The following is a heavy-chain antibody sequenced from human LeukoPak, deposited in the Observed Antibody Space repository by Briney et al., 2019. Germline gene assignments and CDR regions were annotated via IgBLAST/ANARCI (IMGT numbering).Heavy chain of an antibody. Sequence: PGGSLRLSCAASGFTFSSYAIHWVRQAPGKGLEWVAVIWYDGSNKYYADSVKGRFTISRDNSKNTLYLQMNSLRAEDTAVYYCARDGNDCSSTSCEYYYYYGMDVWGQGTTVTVSS. CDR1: GFTFSSYA. D-gene: IGHD2-2*01. V-gene: IGHV3-33*08. CDR2: IWYDGSNK. CDR3: ARDGNDCSSTSCEYYYYYGMDV. J-gene: IGHJ6*02.